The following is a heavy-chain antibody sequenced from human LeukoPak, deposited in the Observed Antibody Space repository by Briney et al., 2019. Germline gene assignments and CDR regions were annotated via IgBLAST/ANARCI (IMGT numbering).Heavy chain of an antibody. CDR1: GFTFTNYG. CDR3: AREGYSYGLKWAFDI. Sequence: GGSLRLSCAASGFTFTNYGMNWVRQAPGRGLEWVSYISSTTSTIYFADSVKGRFTISRDNSKNTLYLQMNSLRAEDTAVYCCAREGYSYGLKWAFDIWGQGTMVTVSS. D-gene: IGHD5-18*01. V-gene: IGHV3-48*01. J-gene: IGHJ3*02. CDR2: ISSTTSTI.